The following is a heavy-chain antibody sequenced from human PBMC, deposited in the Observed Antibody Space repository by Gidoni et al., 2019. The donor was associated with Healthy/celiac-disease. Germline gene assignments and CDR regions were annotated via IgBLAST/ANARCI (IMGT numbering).Heavy chain of an antibody. CDR2: ISGSGGST. CDR3: AKMGTTGTTLGWFDP. Sequence: EVQLLESGGGLVKPGGSLRLSCAASGFTFSSYAMSWVRQAPGKGLGWVSAISGSGGSTYYADSVKGRFTIARDNAKNTLYLQMNSLRAEDTAVYYCAKMGTTGTTLGWFDPWGQGTLVTVSS. J-gene: IGHJ5*02. D-gene: IGHD4-17*01. CDR1: GFTFSSYA. V-gene: IGHV3-23*01.